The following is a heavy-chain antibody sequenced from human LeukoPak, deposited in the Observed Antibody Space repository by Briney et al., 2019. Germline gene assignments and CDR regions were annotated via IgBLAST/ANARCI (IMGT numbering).Heavy chain of an antibody. D-gene: IGHD6-25*01. CDR3: AREAIAAGKNFDY. Sequence: ASVKVSCKASGYAITSHFMHWLRQAPGQGLEWVETVHPNGDSTTYAQSFQGRVTMTRDTSTSTVYMDLSSLRSEDTAVYYCAREAIAAGKNFDYWGQGTQVTVSS. CDR2: VHPNGDST. J-gene: IGHJ4*02. V-gene: IGHV1-46*01. CDR1: GYAITSHF.